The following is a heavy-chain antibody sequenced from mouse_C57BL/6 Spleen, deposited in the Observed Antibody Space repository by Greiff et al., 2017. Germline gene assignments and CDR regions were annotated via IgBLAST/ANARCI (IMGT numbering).Heavy chain of an antibody. Sequence: VKLMESGGGLVQPGGSLSLSCAASGFTFTDYYMSWVRQPPGKALEWLGFIRNKANGYTTEYSASVKGRFTISRDNSQSILYLQMNALRAEDSATYYCARLGYGNYVAYWGQGTLVTVSA. CDR3: ARLGYGNYVAY. V-gene: IGHV7-3*01. D-gene: IGHD2-1*01. CDR2: IRNKANGYTT. CDR1: GFTFTDYY. J-gene: IGHJ3*01.